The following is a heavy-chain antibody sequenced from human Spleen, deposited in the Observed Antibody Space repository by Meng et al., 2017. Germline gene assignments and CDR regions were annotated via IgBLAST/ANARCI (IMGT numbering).Heavy chain of an antibody. Sequence: SETLSLTCTVSGGSISSYYWSWIRQPPGKGLEWIGYIYYSGSTNYHPSLKSRVTISVDTSKNQFSLKLSSVTAADTAVYYCARVFLDLDAFDIWGQGTMVTVSS. D-gene: IGHD2/OR15-2a*01. CDR2: IYYSGST. CDR3: ARVFLDLDAFDI. CDR1: GGSISSYY. V-gene: IGHV4-59*01. J-gene: IGHJ3*02.